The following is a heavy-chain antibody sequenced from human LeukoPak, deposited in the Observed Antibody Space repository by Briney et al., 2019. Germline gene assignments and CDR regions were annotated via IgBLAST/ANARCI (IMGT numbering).Heavy chain of an antibody. J-gene: IGHJ4*02. CDR2: ISWNSGSI. V-gene: IGHV3-9*01. CDR3: AKDPNYDFWSGYYNGGFDY. Sequence: GGSLRLSCAASGFTFDDYAMHWVRQAPGKGLEWVSGISWNSGSIGYADSVKGRFTTSRDNAKNSLYLQMNSLRAEDTALYYCAKDPNYDFWSGYYNGGFDYWGQGTLVTVSS. D-gene: IGHD3-3*01. CDR1: GFTFDDYA.